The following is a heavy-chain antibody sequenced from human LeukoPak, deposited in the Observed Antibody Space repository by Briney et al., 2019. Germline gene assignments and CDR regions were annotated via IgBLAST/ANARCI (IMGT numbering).Heavy chain of an antibody. D-gene: IGHD6-13*01. J-gene: IGHJ5*02. CDR2: IYYSGST. CDR1: GGSISSYY. Sequence: SETLSLTCTVSGGSISSYYWSWIRQPPGRGLEWIGYIYYSGSTNYNPSLKSRVTISVGTSKNQFSLKLNSVTAADTAVYYCARDRSNIAASDGWFDPWGQGTLVTVSS. CDR3: ARDRSNIAASDGWFDP. V-gene: IGHV4-59*01.